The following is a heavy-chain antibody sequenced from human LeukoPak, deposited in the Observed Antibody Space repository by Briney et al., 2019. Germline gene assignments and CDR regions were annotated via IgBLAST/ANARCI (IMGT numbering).Heavy chain of an antibody. D-gene: IGHD3-10*01. Sequence: GGSLRLSCAASGFTFSSYWMHWVRQAPGKGLVWASRVNNDGSSTTYADSVKGRFTISRDNAKNTLYLQMNSLRAEDTAVYYCARGDNGSGRDWGQGTLVTVSS. CDR1: GFTFSSYW. CDR2: VNNDGSST. V-gene: IGHV3-74*01. CDR3: ARGDNGSGRD. J-gene: IGHJ4*02.